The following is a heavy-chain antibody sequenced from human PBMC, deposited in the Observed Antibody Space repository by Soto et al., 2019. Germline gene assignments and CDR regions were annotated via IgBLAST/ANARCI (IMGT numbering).Heavy chain of an antibody. Sequence: QVQLVESGGGVGQPGRSLRLSCAASGFTFSSYGMHWVRQAPGKGLEWVAVISYDGSNKYYADSVKGRFTISRDNSKNTLYLQVNSLRAEDRAVYYCAKGFGPFGHYYYGMDVWGQGTTVTVSS. J-gene: IGHJ6*02. CDR2: ISYDGSNK. V-gene: IGHV3-30*18. D-gene: IGHD3-16*01. CDR1: GFTFSSYG. CDR3: AKGFGPFGHYYYGMDV.